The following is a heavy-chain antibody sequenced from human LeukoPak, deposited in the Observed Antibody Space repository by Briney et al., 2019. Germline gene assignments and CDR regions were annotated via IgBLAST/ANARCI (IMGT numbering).Heavy chain of an antibody. CDR1: GGTFSSYV. V-gene: IGHV1-69*04. Sequence: VASVKVSCKASGGTFSSYVISWVRQAPGQGLEWMGRIIPILGIANYAQKFQGRVTITADKSTSTAYMELSSLRSEDTAVYYCARAGYSSSWIDYYYYGMDVWGQGTTVTVSS. J-gene: IGHJ6*02. D-gene: IGHD6-13*01. CDR2: IIPILGIA. CDR3: ARAGYSSSWIDYYYYGMDV.